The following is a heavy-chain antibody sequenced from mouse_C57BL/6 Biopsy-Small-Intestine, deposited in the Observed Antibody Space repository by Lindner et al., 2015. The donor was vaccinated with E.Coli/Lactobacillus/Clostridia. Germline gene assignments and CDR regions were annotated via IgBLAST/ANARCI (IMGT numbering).Heavy chain of an antibody. V-gene: IGHV1-9*01. CDR2: ILPGSGST. Sequence: VQLQESGAEVMSPGASVELSCKTTGNTFTGYWIEWVKQRPGHGLEWIGEILPGSGSTNYNGKFKDKATFTADTSSNTAYMQLNSLTIEDSAIYYCARFSSWDYFDYWGQGTTLTVSS. CDR1: GNTFTGYW. CDR3: ARFSSWDYFDY. J-gene: IGHJ2*01. D-gene: IGHD1-1*01.